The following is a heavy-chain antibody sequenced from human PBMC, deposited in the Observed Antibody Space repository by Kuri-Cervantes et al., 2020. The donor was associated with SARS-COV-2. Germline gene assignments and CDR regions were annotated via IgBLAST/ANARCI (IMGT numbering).Heavy chain of an antibody. D-gene: IGHD6-13*01. CDR2: IYHSGST. Sequence: SETLSLTCAVSGYSISSGYYWGWIRQPPGKGLEWIGSIYHSGSTYYNPSLKSRVTISVDTSKNQFSLKLTSVTAADTAVYFCARDSSIWYRGAFDIWGQGTMVTVSS. CDR3: ARDSSIWYRGAFDI. J-gene: IGHJ3*02. V-gene: IGHV4-38-2*02. CDR1: GYSISSGYY.